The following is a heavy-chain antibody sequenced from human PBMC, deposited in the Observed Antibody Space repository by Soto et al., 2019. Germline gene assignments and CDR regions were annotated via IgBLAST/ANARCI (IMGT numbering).Heavy chain of an antibody. CDR3: ARGRASGSYYLLDY. V-gene: IGHV1-8*01. J-gene: IGHJ4*02. Sequence: SVKVSCKASGNTFTRYDINGVGQSSGHGLEWMGCINPNSGNIGYAQKFQGRVTMTRDTAIRTAYMEVSRLRSDDTAVYYCARGRASGSYYLLDYWGQGTLVTVSS. D-gene: IGHD3-10*01. CDR1: GNTFTRYD. CDR2: INPNSGNI.